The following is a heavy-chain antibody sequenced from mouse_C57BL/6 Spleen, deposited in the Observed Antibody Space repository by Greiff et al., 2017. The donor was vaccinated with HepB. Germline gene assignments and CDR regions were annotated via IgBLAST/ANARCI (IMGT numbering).Heavy chain of an antibody. V-gene: IGHV5-4*03. D-gene: IGHD1-1*01. CDR2: ISDGGSYT. Sequence: DVMLVESGGGLVKPGGSLKLSCAASGFTFSSYAMSWVRQTPEKRLEWVATISDGGSYTYYPDNVKGRFTISRDNAKNNLYLQMSHLKSEDTAMYYCARAYYYGSSLHFDYWGQGTTLTVSS. CDR1: GFTFSSYA. CDR3: ARAYYYGSSLHFDY. J-gene: IGHJ2*01.